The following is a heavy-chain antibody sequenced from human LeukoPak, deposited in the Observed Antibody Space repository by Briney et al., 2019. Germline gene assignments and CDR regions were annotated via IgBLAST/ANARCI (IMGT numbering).Heavy chain of an antibody. CDR1: GGSISSNSYY. CDR3: ARQEITMVRGVINGPDY. Sequence: SETLSLTCTVSGGSISSNSYYWGWIRQPPGKGLEWIGSIYYSGSTYYNPSLKSRVTISVDTSKNQFSLKLSSVTAADTAVYYCARQEITMVRGVINGPDYWGQGTLVTVSS. CDR2: IYYSGST. D-gene: IGHD3-10*01. V-gene: IGHV4-39*01. J-gene: IGHJ4*02.